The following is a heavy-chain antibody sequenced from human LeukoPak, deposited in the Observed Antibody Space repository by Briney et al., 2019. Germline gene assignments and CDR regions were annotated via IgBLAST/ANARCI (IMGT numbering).Heavy chain of an antibody. V-gene: IGHV4-61*10. CDR3: ARDNSGWSVDY. D-gene: IGHD6-19*01. CDR1: GGSISSGSYY. CDR2: IYYSGST. J-gene: IGHJ4*02. Sequence: SETLSLTCTVSGGSISSGSYYWRWIRQPAGKGLEWIGRIYYSGSTYYNASLKSRVTISVGTSKNQFSLKLSSVTAADTAVYSCARDNSGWSVDYWGQGTLVTVTS.